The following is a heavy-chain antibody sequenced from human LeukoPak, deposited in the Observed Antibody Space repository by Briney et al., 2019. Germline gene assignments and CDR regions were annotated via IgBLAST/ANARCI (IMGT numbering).Heavy chain of an antibody. CDR1: GFTFSNYW. CDR3: ARHSGSYSWGEGY. D-gene: IGHD1-26*01. J-gene: IGHJ4*02. Sequence: PGGSLRLSCVASGFTFSNYWMHWVRQAPGKGLVWVSRINSDGSSTDYADSVKGRFTISRDNSKNTLYLQMNSLRAEDTAVFYCARHSGSYSWGEGYWGQGTVVTVSS. V-gene: IGHV3-74*01. CDR2: INSDGSST.